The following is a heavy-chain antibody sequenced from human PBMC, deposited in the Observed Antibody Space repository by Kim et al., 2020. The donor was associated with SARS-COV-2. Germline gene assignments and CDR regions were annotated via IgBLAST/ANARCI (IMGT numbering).Heavy chain of an antibody. CDR3: ARVGYSSSWYLY. D-gene: IGHD6-13*01. V-gene: IGHV1-46*01. J-gene: IGHJ4*02. Sequence: SYAQKFQGRVTMTRDTSTSTVYMELSSLRSEDTAVYYCARVGYSSSWYLYWGQGTLVTVSS.